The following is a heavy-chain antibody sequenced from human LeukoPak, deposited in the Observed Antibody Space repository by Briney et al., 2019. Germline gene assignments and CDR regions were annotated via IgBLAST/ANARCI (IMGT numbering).Heavy chain of an antibody. Sequence: GGSLRLSCAASGFNFSSYWMSWVRQAPGKGLEWVSAISGSGGSTYYADSVKGRFTISRDNSKNTLYLQMNSLRAEDTAVYYCATGHSSSWYAYYFDYWGQGTLVTVSS. CDR3: ATGHSSSWYAYYFDY. CDR1: GFNFSSYW. J-gene: IGHJ4*02. D-gene: IGHD6-13*01. CDR2: ISGSGGST. V-gene: IGHV3-23*01.